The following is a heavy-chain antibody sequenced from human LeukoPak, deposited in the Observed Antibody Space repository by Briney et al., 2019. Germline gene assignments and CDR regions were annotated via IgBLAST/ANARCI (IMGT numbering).Heavy chain of an antibody. V-gene: IGHV3-23*01. CDR2: ISGSGGST. CDR3: AKVGYSGSFRYFDY. Sequence: GGSLRLSCAASGFTFSSYGMSWVRQAPGKGLEWVSVISGSGGSTYYADSVKGRFTISRDNSRNTLYLQMNSLRAEDTAVFYCAKVGYSGSFRYFDYWGQGTLVTVSS. CDR1: GFTFSSYG. D-gene: IGHD1-26*01. J-gene: IGHJ4*02.